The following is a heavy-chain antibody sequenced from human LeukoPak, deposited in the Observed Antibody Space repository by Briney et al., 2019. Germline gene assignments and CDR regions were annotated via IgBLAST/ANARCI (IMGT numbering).Heavy chain of an antibody. CDR3: ARGVFDDFWSGSFDY. J-gene: IGHJ4*02. CDR1: GGSISSYY. Sequence: SETLSLTCTVSGGSISSYYWSWIRQPPGKGLEWIGYIYYSGSTNYNPSLKSRVTISVDTSKNQFSLKLSSVTAADTAVYYCARGVFDDFWSGSFDYWGRGTLVTVSS. V-gene: IGHV4-59*01. CDR2: IYYSGST. D-gene: IGHD3-3*01.